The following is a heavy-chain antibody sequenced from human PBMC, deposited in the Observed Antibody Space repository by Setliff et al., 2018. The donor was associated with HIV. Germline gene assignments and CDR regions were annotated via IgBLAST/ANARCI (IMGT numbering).Heavy chain of an antibody. D-gene: IGHD3-22*01. J-gene: IGHJ4*02. CDR3: ATAAFYDTSGFYAQ. CDR1: GFTFNSFA. V-gene: IGHV3-9*01. CDR2: ISWNNDII. Sequence: GGSLRLSCEGSGFTFNSFAMHWVRQAPGRGLEWVSGISWNNDIIGYAASAKGRFTISRDNAKNSLYLQMNNLRREDTALYYCATAAFYDTSGFYAQWGRGTLVTVSS.